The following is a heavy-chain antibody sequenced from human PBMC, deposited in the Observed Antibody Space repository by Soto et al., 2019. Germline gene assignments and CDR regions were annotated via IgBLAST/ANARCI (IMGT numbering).Heavy chain of an antibody. CDR2: ISAYNGNK. CDR3: AIGLDECWSGYSNWFDP. CDR1: GYTFTSYV. J-gene: IGHJ5*02. Sequence: ASVKVSCKASGYTFTSYVISWVRQAPGQGLEWMGWISAYNGNKNYAQKLQGRVTMTTDTFTSKAYMELRSLRSDDTSVYYCAIGLDECWSGYSNWFDPWGQGTLVTVSS. V-gene: IGHV1-18*01. D-gene: IGHD3-3*01.